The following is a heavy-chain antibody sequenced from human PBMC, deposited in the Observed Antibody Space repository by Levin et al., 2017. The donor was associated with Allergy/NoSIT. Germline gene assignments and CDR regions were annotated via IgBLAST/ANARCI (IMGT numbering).Heavy chain of an antibody. D-gene: IGHD3-16*02. V-gene: IGHV4-34*01. CDR3: ARGGLTYDYVWGSDRWGPVLDY. CDR2: INHSGST. Sequence: GSLRLSCAVYGGSFSGYYWSWIRQPPGKGLEWIGEINHSGSTNYNPSLKSRVTISVDTSKNQFSLKLSSVTAADTAVYYCARGGLTYDYVWGSDRWGPVLDYWGQGTLVTVSS. CDR1: GGSFSGYY. J-gene: IGHJ4*02.